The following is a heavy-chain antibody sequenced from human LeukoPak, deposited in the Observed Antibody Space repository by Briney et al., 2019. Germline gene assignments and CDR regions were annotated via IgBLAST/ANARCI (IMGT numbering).Heavy chain of an antibody. Sequence: ASVKVSCKASGYTFTSYYMHWVRQAPGQGLEWMGVINPSGGSTNYAQKFQGRVTMTRDTSTSTVYMELRSLRSEDTAVYYCARDRSGMGVWGQGTTVTVSS. CDR1: GYTFTSYY. CDR2: INPSGGST. CDR3: ARDRSGMGV. J-gene: IGHJ6*02. V-gene: IGHV1-46*01.